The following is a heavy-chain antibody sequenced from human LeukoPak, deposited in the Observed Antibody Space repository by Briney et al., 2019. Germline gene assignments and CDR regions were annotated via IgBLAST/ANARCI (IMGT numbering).Heavy chain of an antibody. J-gene: IGHJ2*01. Sequence: ASVKVSCKASGYTFTDSEINWVRQAPGQGLEWMGWMNPNSGDTGYAQKFQGRVTMTKNTSISTAYMELSSLRSEDTAVFFCARGCSGSSCYTGWYFDLWGRGTPVTVSS. D-gene: IGHD2-2*02. CDR1: GYTFTDSE. CDR2: MNPNSGDT. CDR3: ARGCSGSSCYTGWYFDL. V-gene: IGHV1-8*01.